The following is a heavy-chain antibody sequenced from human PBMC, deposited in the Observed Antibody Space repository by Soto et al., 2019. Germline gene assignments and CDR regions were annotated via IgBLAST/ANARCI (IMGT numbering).Heavy chain of an antibody. J-gene: IGHJ4*02. Sequence: QVQLVESGGGVVQPGRSLRLSCVPSGFTFSTYAMHWVRQAPGKGLEWVAIISYDGTNKYYADSVKGRFTISRDNSKNTLYLQMNSLRVEDTALYYCAKHRGRYCSGGTCYLFDSWGQGALVTVSS. CDR1: GFTFSTYA. CDR3: AKHRGRYCSGGTCYLFDS. D-gene: IGHD2-15*01. V-gene: IGHV3-30*18. CDR2: ISYDGTNK.